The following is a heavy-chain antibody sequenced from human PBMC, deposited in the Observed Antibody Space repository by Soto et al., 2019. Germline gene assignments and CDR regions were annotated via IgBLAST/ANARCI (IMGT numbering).Heavy chain of an antibody. CDR3: ARRHQIFGVVIYFDY. CDR1: GFTFSSYS. CDR2: ISSSSSTV. J-gene: IGHJ4*02. D-gene: IGHD3-3*01. V-gene: IGHV3-48*01. Sequence: GGSLRLSCAASGFTFSSYSMNWVRQAPGKGLEWVSYISSSSSTVYYADSVKGRFSISRDNAKNSLYLQMNSLRAEDTAVYYCARRHQIFGVVIYFDYWGQGTLVTVSS.